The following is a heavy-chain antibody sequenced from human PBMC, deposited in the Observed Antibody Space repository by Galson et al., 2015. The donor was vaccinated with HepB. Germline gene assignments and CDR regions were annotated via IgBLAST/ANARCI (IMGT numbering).Heavy chain of an antibody. D-gene: IGHD3-10*01. CDR2: IKEDGSEK. Sequence: SRRLSCAASEFILSMYWMNWVRQAPGKGLEWVANIKEDGSEKHYVDSVKGRFTISRDNAKNSLYLQRNSLRAEDTAVYYCARVKRGEWYSFYYYGMDVWGQGTTVTVSS. V-gene: IGHV3-7*05. J-gene: IGHJ6*02. CDR3: ARVKRGEWYSFYYYGMDV. CDR1: EFILSMYW.